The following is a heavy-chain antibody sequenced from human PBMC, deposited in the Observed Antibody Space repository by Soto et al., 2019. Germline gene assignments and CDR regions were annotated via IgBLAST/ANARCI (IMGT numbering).Heavy chain of an antibody. CDR3: ARDDWDSSGWHWTLDY. V-gene: IGHV3-33*01. Sequence: QVQLVESGGGVVQPGRSLTLSCAASGFSFSNFGMHWVRQAPGQGLEWVAFIWHDGSKKYYVDSVKGRFTISRDNSENTLYLQMNSLEVEDTAVYYCARDDWDSSGWHWTLDYWGQGTLVTVTS. CDR1: GFSFSNFG. J-gene: IGHJ4*02. D-gene: IGHD6-19*01. CDR2: IWHDGSKK.